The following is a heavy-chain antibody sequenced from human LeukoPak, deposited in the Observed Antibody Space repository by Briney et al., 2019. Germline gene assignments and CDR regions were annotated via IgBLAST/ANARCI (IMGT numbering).Heavy chain of an antibody. V-gene: IGHV3-7*01. CDR2: IKQDGSEK. CDR3: ARDPYYYDSSGYYQGSRALDY. Sequence: GGSLRLSCAASGFTFSSYSMNWVRQAPGKGLEWVANIKQDGSEKYYVDSVKGRFTISRDNAKNSLYLQMNSLRAEDTAVYYCARDPYYYDSSGYYQGSRALDYWGQGTLVTVSS. CDR1: GFTFSSYS. D-gene: IGHD3-22*01. J-gene: IGHJ4*02.